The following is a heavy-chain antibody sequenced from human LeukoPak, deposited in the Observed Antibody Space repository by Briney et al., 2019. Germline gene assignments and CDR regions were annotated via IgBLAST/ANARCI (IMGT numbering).Heavy chain of an antibody. CDR2: IYYSGST. V-gene: IGHV4-31*03. D-gene: IGHD3-3*01. J-gene: IGHJ4*02. Sequence: PSETLSLTCTVSGGSISSGGYYWSWIRQHPGKGLEWIGYIYYSGSTYYNPSLKSRVTISVDTSKNQFSLKLSSVTAADTAVYYCARGGITIFGVVTTLDYWGQGTLVTVSS. CDR1: GGSISSGGYY. CDR3: ARGGITIFGVVTTLDY.